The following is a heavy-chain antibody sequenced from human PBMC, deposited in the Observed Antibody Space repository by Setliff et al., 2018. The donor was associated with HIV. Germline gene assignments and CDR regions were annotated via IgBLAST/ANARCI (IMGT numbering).Heavy chain of an antibody. V-gene: IGHV4-59*01. CDR2: IYFTGSS. Sequence: PSETLSLTCTVSGGSISTYYWSWIRQPPGKGLEWIGSIYFTGSSDNNPSLKSRVTLSVDTSKHQFSLKLSSVTAADTAVYYCARVQRAYAAFDVWGQGTMVTVS. CDR1: GGSISTYY. D-gene: IGHD4-17*01. J-gene: IGHJ3*01. CDR3: ARVQRAYAAFDV.